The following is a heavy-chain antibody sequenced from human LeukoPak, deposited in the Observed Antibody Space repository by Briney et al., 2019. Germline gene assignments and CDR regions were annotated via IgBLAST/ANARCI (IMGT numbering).Heavy chain of an antibody. CDR2: IIPIFGTA. CDR3: AGNWADTFDY. J-gene: IGHJ4*02. CDR1: GYTFTSYG. D-gene: IGHD7-27*01. V-gene: IGHV1-69*13. Sequence: SVKVSCKASGYTFTSYGISWVRQAPGQGLEWMGGIIPIFGTANYAQRFQGRVTITADESTSTAYMELSSLRSEDTAVYYCAGNWADTFDYWGQGTLVTVSS.